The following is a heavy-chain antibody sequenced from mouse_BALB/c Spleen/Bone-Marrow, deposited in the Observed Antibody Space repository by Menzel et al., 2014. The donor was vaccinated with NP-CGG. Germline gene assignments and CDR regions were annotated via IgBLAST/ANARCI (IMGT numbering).Heavy chain of an antibody. CDR2: IDPSDSYT. CDR1: GYTFTSYW. J-gene: IGHJ4*01. CDR3: TRDAMDY. Sequence: LVESGAELVKPGASVEMSCKASGYTFTSYWMHWVRQRPGQGLEWIGVIDPSDSYTSYIQKFKGKATLTVDTSSSTAYMQLSSLTSEDSAVYYCTRDAMDYWGQGTSVTVSS. V-gene: IGHV1S127*01.